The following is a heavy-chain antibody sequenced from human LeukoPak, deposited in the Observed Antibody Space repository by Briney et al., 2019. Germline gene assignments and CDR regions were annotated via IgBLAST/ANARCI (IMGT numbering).Heavy chain of an antibody. J-gene: IGHJ5*02. CDR2: IIPIFGTA. CDR3: ARTYYYDSSAFDP. CDR1: GGTFSSYA. V-gene: IGHV1-69*13. D-gene: IGHD3-22*01. Sequence: PGASVKVSCKASGGTFSSYAISWVRQAPGQGLEWMGGIIPIFGTANYAQKFQGIVTITADESTSTAYMELSSLRSEDTAVYYCARTYYYDSSAFDPWGQGTLVTVSS.